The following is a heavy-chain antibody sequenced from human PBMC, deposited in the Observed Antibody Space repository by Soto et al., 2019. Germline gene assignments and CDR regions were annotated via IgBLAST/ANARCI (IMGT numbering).Heavy chain of an antibody. Sequence: QVQLVQSGAEVKKPGASVKVSCKASGYTFTSYGISWVRQAPGQGLEWMGWISASNGNTNSAQKLQVRVTMTTDTSTSTAYMELRSLRSDDTAVYYCARADYIWGCYRYGFDYWGQGTLVTVSS. D-gene: IGHD3-16*02. V-gene: IGHV1-18*01. CDR3: ARADYIWGCYRYGFDY. CDR2: ISASNGNT. J-gene: IGHJ4*02. CDR1: GYTFTSYG.